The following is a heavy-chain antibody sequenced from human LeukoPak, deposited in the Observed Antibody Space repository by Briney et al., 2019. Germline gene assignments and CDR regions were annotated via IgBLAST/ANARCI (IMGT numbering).Heavy chain of an antibody. J-gene: IGHJ4*02. CDR2: ISAYNGNT. Sequence: ASVKVSCKASGYTFTSYGISWLRQAPGQGLEWMGWISAYNGNTDYAQKLQGRVTMTTDTSTSTAYMELRSLRSDDTAVYYCAREVRGDYWGFWGQGTLVTVSS. V-gene: IGHV1-18*01. CDR1: GYTFTSYG. D-gene: IGHD4-17*01. CDR3: AREVRGDYWGF.